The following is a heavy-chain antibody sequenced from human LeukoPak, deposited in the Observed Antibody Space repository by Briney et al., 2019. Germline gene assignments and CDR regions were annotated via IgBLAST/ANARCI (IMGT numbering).Heavy chain of an antibody. V-gene: IGHV1-69*05. Sequence: SVKVSCKATGGTFNSFAISWVRQAPGQGLEWMGRIIPIFGTQNYAQRFQGRVTFTTDESTSTAHMELSSLRSEDTAVYYCARGDWNYREGSRTIDYWGQGTLVTVSS. CDR1: GGTFNSFA. CDR3: ARGDWNYREGSRTIDY. D-gene: IGHD1-7*01. J-gene: IGHJ4*02. CDR2: IIPIFGTQ.